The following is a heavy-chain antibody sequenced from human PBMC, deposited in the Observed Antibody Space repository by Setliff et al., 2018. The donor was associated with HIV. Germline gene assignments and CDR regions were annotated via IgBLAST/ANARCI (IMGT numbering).Heavy chain of an antibody. D-gene: IGHD3-10*01. CDR1: GGSINSGSYY. CDR3: ATSPAGEILGSRPFYFDY. V-gene: IGHV4-31*03. J-gene: IGHJ4*02. CDR2: IYYSGST. Sequence: PSETLSLTCTVSGGSINSGSYYWSWIRQHPGKGLEWIGYIYYSGSTYYSPSLKSRVTISEDTSKNQFSLKMRSVTAADTAVYYCATSPAGEILGSRPFYFDYWGQGTLVTVSS.